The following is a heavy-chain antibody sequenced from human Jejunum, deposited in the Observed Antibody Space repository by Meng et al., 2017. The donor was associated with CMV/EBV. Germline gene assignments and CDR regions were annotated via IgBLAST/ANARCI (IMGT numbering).Heavy chain of an antibody. V-gene: IGHV3-21*01. CDR2: IGSSGSYL. CDR1: TFSDNC. D-gene: IGHD2-2*03. J-gene: IGHJ4*02. Sequence: TFSDNCLNWVRQAPGQGLGWVSSIGSSGSYLCYANSVKGRFAISRDNSENSLSLQMNSLRAEDTAVYYCARDIGDCVGTTCYYFDSWGQGALVTVSS. CDR3: ARDIGDCVGTTCYYFDS.